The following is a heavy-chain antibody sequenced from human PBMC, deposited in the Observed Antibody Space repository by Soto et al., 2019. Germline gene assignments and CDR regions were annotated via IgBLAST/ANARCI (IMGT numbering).Heavy chain of an antibody. V-gene: IGHV3-23*01. J-gene: IGHJ3*02. Sequence: GGSLRLSCAASGFTFSSYAMSWVRQAPGKGLEWVSAISGSGGSTYYADSVKGRFTISRDNSKNTLYLQMNSLRAEETAVYYCAKPLSPADGAFDIWGQGTMVTVSS. CDR1: GFTFSSYA. CDR2: ISGSGGST. CDR3: AKPLSPADGAFDI.